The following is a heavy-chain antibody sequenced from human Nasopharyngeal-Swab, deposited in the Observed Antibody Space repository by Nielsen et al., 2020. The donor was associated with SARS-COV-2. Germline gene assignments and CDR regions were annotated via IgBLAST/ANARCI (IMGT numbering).Heavy chain of an antibody. CDR2: ISGSGGST. Sequence: GESLKISCAASGFTFSSYAMSWVRQAPGKGLEWVSAISGSGGSTYYADSVKGRFTISRDNAKNSLYLQMNSLRAEDTAVYYCAREGRYYDYVWGSYRPGGFDYWGQGTLVTVSS. D-gene: IGHD3-16*02. CDR3: AREGRYYDYVWGSYRPGGFDY. CDR1: GFTFSSYA. J-gene: IGHJ4*02. V-gene: IGHV3-23*01.